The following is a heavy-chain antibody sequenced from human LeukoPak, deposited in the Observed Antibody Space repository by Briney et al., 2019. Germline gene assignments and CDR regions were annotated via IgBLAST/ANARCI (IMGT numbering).Heavy chain of an antibody. D-gene: IGHD3-22*01. CDR2: INPNSGGT. CDR3: AREGGFGPDYYDSSGYSFYFDY. V-gene: IGHV1-2*02. CDR1: GYTFTGYY. Sequence: ASVKVSCKASGYTFTGYYMHWVRQAPGQGLEWMGWINPNSGGTNYAQKFQGRVTMTRDTSISTAYMELSRLRSDDTAVYYCAREGGFGPDYYDSSGYSFYFDYWGQGTLVTVSS. J-gene: IGHJ4*02.